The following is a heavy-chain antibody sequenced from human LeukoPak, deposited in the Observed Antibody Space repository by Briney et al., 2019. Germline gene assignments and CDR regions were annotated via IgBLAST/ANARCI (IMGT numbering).Heavy chain of an antibody. CDR3: ARDEGVSFDY. V-gene: IGHV3-21*06. J-gene: IGHJ4*02. CDR1: GFNFNDHS. Sequence: GGSLRLSCVGYGFNFNDHSMHWVRQAPGEGLEWVSSISSRSTYIYYVDSVKGRFTISRDNAKNSVYLQMNSLRAEDTAVYYCARDEGVSFDYWGQGTLVTVSS. CDR2: ISSRSTYI.